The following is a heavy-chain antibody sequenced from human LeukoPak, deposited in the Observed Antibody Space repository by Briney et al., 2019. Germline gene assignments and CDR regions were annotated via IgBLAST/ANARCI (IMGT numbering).Heavy chain of an antibody. J-gene: IGHJ6*02. CDR1: GFTVSSTY. Sequence: GGSLRLSCSASGFTVSSTYMIWVRQTPGKGLEWVSIIYRGGATYYAESVRGRFTISRDNAKNTLYLQMNTLRVEDTAVYYCTRDLMDYDVSTGLHHYYMDVWGQGTTVTVSS. CDR2: IYRGGAT. V-gene: IGHV3-53*01. D-gene: IGHD3-9*01. CDR3: TRDLMDYDVSTGLHHYYMDV.